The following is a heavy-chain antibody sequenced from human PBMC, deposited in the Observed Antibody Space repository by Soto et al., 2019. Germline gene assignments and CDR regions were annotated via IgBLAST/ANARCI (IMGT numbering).Heavy chain of an antibody. CDR3: ARDSRERGYSYGYLGY. V-gene: IGHV4-4*02. Sequence: QVQLQESGPGLVKPSGTLSLTCAVSGGSISSSNWWSWVRQLPGKGLEWIGEIYHSWSTNSNPSIKRRVTISVDTSKNQFSLKLSSVTAADTAVYYWARDSRERGYSYGYLGYWGQGTLVTVSS. J-gene: IGHJ4*02. CDR1: GGSISSSNW. D-gene: IGHD5-18*01. CDR2: IYHSWST.